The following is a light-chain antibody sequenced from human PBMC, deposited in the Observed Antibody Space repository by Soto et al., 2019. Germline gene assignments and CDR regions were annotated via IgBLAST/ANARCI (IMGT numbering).Light chain of an antibody. Sequence: DIQMTQSPSSLSASVGDRVAITCRASQSISSYLNWYQQKPWKAPELLSYATSSLQSEVPSRCSGSGSGTDFTLSIDSLQPEDFATYYCQQSYTTPPTFGQGTKLDIK. CDR2: ATS. CDR1: QSISSY. V-gene: IGKV1-39*01. CDR3: QQSYTTPPT. J-gene: IGKJ2*01.